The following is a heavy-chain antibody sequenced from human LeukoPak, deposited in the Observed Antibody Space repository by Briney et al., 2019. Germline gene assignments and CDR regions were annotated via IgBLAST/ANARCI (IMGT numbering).Heavy chain of an antibody. CDR3: ARSFGYCSGGSCYSLDY. CDR1: GYTFTGYY. V-gene: IGHV1-2*02. CDR2: INPNSGGT. J-gene: IGHJ4*02. Sequence: GASVKVSCKASGYTFTGYYMHWVRQAPGQGLEWMGWINPNSGGTNYAQKFQGRVTMTRDTSISTAYMELSRLRSDDTAVYYCARSFGYCSGGSCYSLDYWGQGTLVTVSS. D-gene: IGHD2-15*01.